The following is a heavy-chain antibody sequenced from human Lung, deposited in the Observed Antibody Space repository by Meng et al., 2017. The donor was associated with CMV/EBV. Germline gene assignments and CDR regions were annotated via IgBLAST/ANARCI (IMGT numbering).Heavy chain of an antibody. CDR3: ARADYYNLLDV. D-gene: IGHD1-14*01. CDR1: GASNDSDNYY. CDR2: IYYSGSS. J-gene: IGHJ6*02. V-gene: IGHV4-30-4*08. Sequence: SETLSLXXTVSGASNDSDNYYWSWIRQPPGKGLEWIEYIYYSGSSFYNPSLKSRVTISLNMSKNQFSLYLTSVAAADTAVYYCARADYYNLLDVWGQGTTVTVSS.